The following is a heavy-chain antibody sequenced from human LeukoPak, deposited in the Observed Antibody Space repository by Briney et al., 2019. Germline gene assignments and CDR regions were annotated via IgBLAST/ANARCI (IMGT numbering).Heavy chain of an antibody. Sequence: PGGSLRLSCAASGFTFDDYAMHWVRQAPGKGLEWVSGISWNSGSIGYADSVKGRFTISRDNAKNSLYLQMNSLRAEDVALYYCAKDKRRFGPGYMDVWGKGTTVTVSS. CDR3: AKDKRRFGPGYMDV. J-gene: IGHJ6*03. CDR2: ISWNSGSI. V-gene: IGHV3-9*03. D-gene: IGHD3-3*01. CDR1: GFTFDDYA.